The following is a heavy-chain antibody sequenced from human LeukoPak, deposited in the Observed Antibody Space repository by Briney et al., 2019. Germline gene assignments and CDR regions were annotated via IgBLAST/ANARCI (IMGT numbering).Heavy chain of an antibody. CDR2: ISYDGSNK. V-gene: IGHV3-30*18. Sequence: PGRSLRLSCAASGFTFSSYGMHWVRQAPGKGLEWVAVISYDGSNKYYADSVKGRFTISRDNSKNTLYLQMNSLRAEDTAVYYCAKDRTGGEDYWGQGTLVTVSS. D-gene: IGHD1-26*01. J-gene: IGHJ4*02. CDR1: GFTFSSYG. CDR3: AKDRTGGEDY.